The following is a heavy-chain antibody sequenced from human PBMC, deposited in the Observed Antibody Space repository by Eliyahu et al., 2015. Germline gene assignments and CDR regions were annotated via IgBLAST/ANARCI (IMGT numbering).Heavy chain of an antibody. J-gene: IGHJ6*03. CDR1: GGSFSGYY. V-gene: IGHV4-34*01. Sequence: QVQLQQWGAGLLKPSETLSLTCAVYGGSFSGYYWSWIRQPPGKGLEWIGEINHSGSTNYNPSLKSRVTISVDTSKNQFSLKLSSVTAADTAVYYCARKSLDYYYYYYMDVWGKGTTVTVSS. CDR3: ARKSLDYYYYYYMDV. D-gene: IGHD1-1*01. CDR2: INHSGST.